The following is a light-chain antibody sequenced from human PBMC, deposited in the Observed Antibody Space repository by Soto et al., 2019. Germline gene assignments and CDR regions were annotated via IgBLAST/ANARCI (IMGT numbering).Light chain of an antibody. CDR2: EVS. V-gene: IGLV2-14*01. CDR1: SSDVGGYNY. J-gene: IGLJ2*01. CDR3: SSYTSSSPLV. Sequence: QSVLTQPASVSGSPGQSITISCTGTSSDVGGYNYVSWYQQHPGKAPKLMIYEVSNRPSGVSNRFSGSKSGNTASLTISGLQAEDEAEYYCSSYTSSSPLVFGGGTQLTVL.